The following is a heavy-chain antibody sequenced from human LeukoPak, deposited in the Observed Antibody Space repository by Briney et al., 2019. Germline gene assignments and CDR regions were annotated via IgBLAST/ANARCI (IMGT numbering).Heavy chain of an antibody. CDR2: IYSGGST. V-gene: IGHV3-53*04. J-gene: IGHJ4*02. CDR1: GFTDSSNY. Sequence: GGSLRLSCAASGFTDSSNYMSWVRQAPGKGLEWVSVIYSGGSTYYADSVKGRFTISRHNSKNTLYLQMNSLRAEDTAVYYCARGDDYGDMDYWGQGTLVTVSP. CDR3: ARGDDYGDMDY. D-gene: IGHD4-17*01.